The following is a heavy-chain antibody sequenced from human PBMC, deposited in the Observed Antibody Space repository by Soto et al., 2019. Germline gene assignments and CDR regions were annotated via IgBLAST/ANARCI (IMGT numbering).Heavy chain of an antibody. CDR2: IYSGGST. CDR3: ARGPYGGCAGGAFDI. J-gene: IGHJ3*02. V-gene: IGHV3-53*04. Sequence: EVQLVESGGGLVQPGGSLRLSCAASGFTVSSNDMNWVRQAPGKGLEWVSVIYSGGSTYYADSVKGRFTISRHNSKSTLNLQRTALRAEDPAVYYGARGPYGGCAGGAFDIWGQGTMVTVSS. D-gene: IGHD4-17*01. CDR1: GFTVSSND.